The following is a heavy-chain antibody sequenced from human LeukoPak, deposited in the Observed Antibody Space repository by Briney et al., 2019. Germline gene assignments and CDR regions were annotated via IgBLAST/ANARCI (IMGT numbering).Heavy chain of an antibody. Sequence: PSETLSLTCTVSGGSISSYYWSWILQPAGKGLEWIGRIYSTGSTNYNPSFQSRVTMSLDTSKSQFSLKLSSVTAADTAVYYCAKVAVTGYNWFDPWGQGTLVTVSS. J-gene: IGHJ5*02. CDR3: AKVAVTGYNWFDP. D-gene: IGHD2-21*02. CDR1: GGSISSYY. V-gene: IGHV4-4*07. CDR2: IYSTGST.